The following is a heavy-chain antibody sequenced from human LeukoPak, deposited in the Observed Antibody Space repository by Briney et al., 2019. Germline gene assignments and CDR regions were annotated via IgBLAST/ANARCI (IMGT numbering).Heavy chain of an antibody. Sequence: GGSLRLSCAASGFTFSSYGMHWVRQAPGKGLEWVAVISYDGSNKYYADSVKGRFTISRDNSKNTLYLQMNSLRAGDTAVYYCAKDAIFGVVLRYYFDYWGQGTLVTVSS. CDR2: ISYDGSNK. J-gene: IGHJ4*02. CDR3: AKDAIFGVVLRYYFDY. V-gene: IGHV3-30*18. D-gene: IGHD3-3*01. CDR1: GFTFSSYG.